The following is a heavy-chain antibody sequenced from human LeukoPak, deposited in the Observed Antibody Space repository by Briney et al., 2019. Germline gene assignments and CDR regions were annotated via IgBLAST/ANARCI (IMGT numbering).Heavy chain of an antibody. CDR2: IKQDGSEK. V-gene: IGHV3-7*01. CDR3: ARMRWDVPFDY. D-gene: IGHD1-26*01. J-gene: IGHJ4*02. CDR1: GFTFSSYW. Sequence: GGSLRLSCAASGFTFSSYWMSWVRQAPGKGLEWVAHIKQDGSEKSYEDSVKGRFTISRDNAKNSLYLQMNSLRAEDTAVYYCARMRWDVPFDYWGQGTLVTVSS.